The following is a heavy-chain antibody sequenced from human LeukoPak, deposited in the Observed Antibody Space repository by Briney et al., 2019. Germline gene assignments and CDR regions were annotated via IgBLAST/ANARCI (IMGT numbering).Heavy chain of an antibody. CDR2: INHSGST. CDR1: GGSFSGYY. Sequence: SETLSLTCAVYGGSFSGYYWSWIRQPPGKGLEWIGEINHSGSTNYNPSLKSRVTISVDTSKNQFSLELSSVTAADTAVYYCARAGLRSFDYWGQGTLVTVSS. V-gene: IGHV4-34*01. CDR3: ARAGLRSFDY. D-gene: IGHD4-17*01. J-gene: IGHJ4*02.